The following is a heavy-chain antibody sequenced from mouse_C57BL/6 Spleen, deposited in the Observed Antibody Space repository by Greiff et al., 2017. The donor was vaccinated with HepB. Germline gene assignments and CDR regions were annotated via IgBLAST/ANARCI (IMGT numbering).Heavy chain of an antibody. CDR2: ISDGGSYT. D-gene: IGHD1-1*01. Sequence: EVKLVESGGGLVKPGGSLKLSCAASGFTFSSYAMSWVRQTPEKRLEWVATISDGGSYTYYPDNVKGRFTISRDNAKNNLYLQMSHLKSEDTAMYYCARDPNYYGSSYLYAMDYWGQGTSVTVSS. CDR1: GFTFSSYA. CDR3: ARDPNYYGSSYLYAMDY. J-gene: IGHJ4*01. V-gene: IGHV5-4*01.